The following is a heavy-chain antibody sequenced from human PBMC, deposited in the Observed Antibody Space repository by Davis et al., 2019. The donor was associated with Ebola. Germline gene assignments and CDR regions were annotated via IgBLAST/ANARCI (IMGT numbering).Heavy chain of an antibody. Sequence: GESLKISCVAFGFTFSSYSMNWVRQAPGKGLEWVSSISSSSSYIYYADSVKGRFTISRDNAKNSLYLQMNSLRAEDTAVYYCARGIIAAWYYWGQGTLVTVSS. J-gene: IGHJ4*02. CDR3: ARGIIAAWYY. CDR1: GFTFSSYS. V-gene: IGHV3-21*01. CDR2: ISSSSSYI. D-gene: IGHD6-6*01.